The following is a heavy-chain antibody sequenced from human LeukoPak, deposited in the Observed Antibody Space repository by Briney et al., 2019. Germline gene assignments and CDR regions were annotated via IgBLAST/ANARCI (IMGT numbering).Heavy chain of an antibody. CDR2: INHSRST. D-gene: IGHD3-22*01. Sequence: PSETLSLTCVLYGGSSSGYYWSWIRQPPGKGLEWIGEINHSRSTNYNPSLKSRVTISVDTSKNQFSLKLSSVTAADTAVYYCARVYYDSSGEPYDAFDIWGQGTMVTVSS. J-gene: IGHJ3*02. CDR3: ARVYYDSSGEPYDAFDI. V-gene: IGHV4-34*01. CDR1: GGSSSGYY.